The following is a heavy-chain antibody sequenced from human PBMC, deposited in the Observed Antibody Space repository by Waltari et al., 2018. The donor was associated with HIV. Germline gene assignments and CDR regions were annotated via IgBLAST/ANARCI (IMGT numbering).Heavy chain of an antibody. J-gene: IGHJ6*02. V-gene: IGHV3-11*01. CDR3: ARDFDARLTGTPSGAMDV. CDR2: ISGSDSST. Sequence: VQLVESGGGWVKPGGCLRLSCAASGFALSDSFMNWIRQAPGRGLEWVAYISGSDSSTYYADSVKGRLTISRDNPKNTLYLQLNSLRAEDTAVYYCARDFDARLTGTPSGAMDVWGQGTTVTVSS. D-gene: IGHD1-7*01. CDR1: GFALSDSF.